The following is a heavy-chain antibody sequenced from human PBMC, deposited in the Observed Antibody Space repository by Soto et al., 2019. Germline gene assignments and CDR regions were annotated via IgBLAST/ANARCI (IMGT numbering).Heavy chain of an antibody. J-gene: IGHJ6*02. CDR3: ARGDSFTIFGVDNYGMDV. Sequence: GGSLRLSCAASGFTFSSYDMHWVRQATGKGLEWVSAIGTAGDTYYPGSVKGRFTISRENAKNSLYLQMNSLRAEDTAVYYCARGDSFTIFGVDNYGMDVWGQGTTVTVSS. V-gene: IGHV3-13*01. D-gene: IGHD3-3*01. CDR2: IGTAGDT. CDR1: GFTFSSYD.